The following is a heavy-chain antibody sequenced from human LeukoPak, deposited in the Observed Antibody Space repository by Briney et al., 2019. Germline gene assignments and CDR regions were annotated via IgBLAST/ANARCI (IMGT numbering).Heavy chain of an antibody. J-gene: IGHJ4*02. CDR1: VNSLSELS. V-gene: IGHV1-24*01. CDR2: FDPEEAKM. D-gene: IGHD3-3*01. CDR3: TTRSGDFWSGFVN. Sequence: ASVTVSCKVSVNSLSELSIQWVRQAPGKGLGGMGGFDPEEAKMVYAQNFQGRVTMTEDTSTQTAYMELSSLPSDAAAVYYCTTRSGDFWSGFVNWGQGSLVTVSS.